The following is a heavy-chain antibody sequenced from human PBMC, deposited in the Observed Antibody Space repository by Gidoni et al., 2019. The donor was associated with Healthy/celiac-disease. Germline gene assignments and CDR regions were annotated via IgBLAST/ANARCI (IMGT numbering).Heavy chain of an antibody. D-gene: IGHD3-10*01. Sequence: EVQLVESGGGLVKPGGSLRLSCAASGVPFSNAWLSWVRQAPGKGLEWVGRIKSKTDGGTTYYASPVKGRFTISRDDSKNTLYLQMNSLKTEDTAVYYCTTRGEKLLWFGELWAYWGQGTLVTVSS. CDR3: TTRGEKLLWFGELWAY. CDR2: IKSKTDGGTT. J-gene: IGHJ4*02. CDR1: GVPFSNAW. V-gene: IGHV3-15*01.